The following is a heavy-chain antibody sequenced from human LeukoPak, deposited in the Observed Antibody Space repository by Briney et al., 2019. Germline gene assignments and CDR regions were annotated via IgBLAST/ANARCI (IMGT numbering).Heavy chain of an antibody. D-gene: IGHD1-20*01. J-gene: IGHJ4*02. V-gene: IGHV1-18*01. CDR2: ISAYNGNT. CDR1: GYTFTSYG. CDR3: ARGLTYNWNLHAFDY. Sequence: ASVKVSCKASGYTFTSYGISWVRQAPGQGLEWMGWISAYNGNTNYAQKLQGRVTMTTDTSTSTAYMELRSLRSEDTAVYYCARGLTYNWNLHAFDYWGQGTLVTVSS.